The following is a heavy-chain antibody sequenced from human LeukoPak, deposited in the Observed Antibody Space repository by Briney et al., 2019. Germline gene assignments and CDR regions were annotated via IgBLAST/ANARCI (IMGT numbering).Heavy chain of an antibody. CDR1: GYTFTSYG. J-gene: IGHJ3*02. CDR3: ARGGQQLEGLAFDI. D-gene: IGHD6-6*01. Sequence: SVKVSCKASGYTFTSYGISWVRQAPGQGLEWMGGIIPIFGTANYAQKFQGRVTITTDESTSTAYKELSSLRSEDTAVYYCARGGQQLEGLAFDIWGQGTMVTVSS. V-gene: IGHV1-69*05. CDR2: IIPIFGTA.